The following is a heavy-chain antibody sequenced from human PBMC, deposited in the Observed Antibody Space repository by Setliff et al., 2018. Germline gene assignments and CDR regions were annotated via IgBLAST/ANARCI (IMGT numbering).Heavy chain of an antibody. CDR1: GDSISSTYH. V-gene: IGHV4-38-2*02. J-gene: IGHJ5*02. CDR3: ARNWHWGFDP. Sequence: SETLSLTCNVSGDSISSTYHWGWIRQSPGKGLEWIGTIYHSGNTYYNPSLKSRVTISIYKSKNQLSLDLTSVTAADTAVYYCARNWHWGFDPWGRGALVTVSS. D-gene: IGHD1-7*01. CDR2: IYHSGNT.